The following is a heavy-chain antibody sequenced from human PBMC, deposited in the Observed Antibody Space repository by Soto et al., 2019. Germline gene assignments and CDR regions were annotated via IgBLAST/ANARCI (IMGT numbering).Heavy chain of an antibody. CDR1: GFTFSKSW. CDR2: INQDGSEK. J-gene: IGHJ5*02. V-gene: IGHV3-7*01. CDR3: SRPYSSSRYFDP. Sequence: PGGSLRLACVASGFTFSKSWMSWVRQAPGKGLQWVANINQDGSEKSYVDSVKGRFTISRDNARNSLFLQMDSLGVDDTAVYFCSRPYSSSRYFDPWGQGTLVTVSS. D-gene: IGHD6-13*01.